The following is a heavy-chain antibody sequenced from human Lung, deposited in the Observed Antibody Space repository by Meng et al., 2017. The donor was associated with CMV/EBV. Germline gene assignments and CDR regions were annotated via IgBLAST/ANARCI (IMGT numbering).Heavy chain of an antibody. Sequence: GESXKISCEASGFIVSSTYMSWVRQAPGKGLEWVSVIYSGGTTFKVNSVKGRFTISRDNSKNTLFLQMNRLRAEDTAVYYCARSILSNGFDAFDIWGQGPMVTVSS. CDR3: ARSILSNGFDAFDI. CDR1: GFIVSSTY. CDR2: IYSGGTT. D-gene: IGHD2/OR15-2a*01. V-gene: IGHV3-53*01. J-gene: IGHJ3*02.